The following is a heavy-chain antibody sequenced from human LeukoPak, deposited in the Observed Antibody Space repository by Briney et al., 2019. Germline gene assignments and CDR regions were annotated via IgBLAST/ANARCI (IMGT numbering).Heavy chain of an antibody. V-gene: IGHV4-34*01. CDR1: GGSFSDYY. CDR3: ARRPRNSGSYDGPSGLDY. J-gene: IGHJ4*02. D-gene: IGHD1-26*01. CDR2: INHSGGT. Sequence: PSETLSLTCAVYGGSFSDYYWSWIRQSPGKGLEWIGEINHSGGTNYNPSLKSRVTISVDTSKNQFSLNVSSVTAADTAVYYCARRPRNSGSYDGPSGLDYWGQGTLVTVSS.